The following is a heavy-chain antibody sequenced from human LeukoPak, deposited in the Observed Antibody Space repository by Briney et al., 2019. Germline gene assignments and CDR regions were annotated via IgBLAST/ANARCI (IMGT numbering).Heavy chain of an antibody. CDR3: ACVVVTAHGDY. J-gene: IGHJ4*02. D-gene: IGHD2-21*02. CDR2: IRSKAYGGTT. V-gene: IGHV3-49*03. Sequence: GGSLRLSCTASGFTFGDYAMSWFRQAPGKGLEWVGFIRSKAYGGTTEYAASVKGRFTISRDDSKSIAYLQMNSLKTEDTAVYYCACVVVTAHGDYWGQGTLVTVSS. CDR1: GFTFGDYA.